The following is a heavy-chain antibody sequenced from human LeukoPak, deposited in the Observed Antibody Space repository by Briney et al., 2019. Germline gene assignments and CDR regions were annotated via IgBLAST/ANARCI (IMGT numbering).Heavy chain of an antibody. J-gene: IGHJ4*02. CDR3: ARDSGSYDRTYYFDF. CDR2: IIPIFGTA. D-gene: IGHD5-12*01. V-gene: IGHV1-69*13. CDR1: GGTFSSYA. Sequence: SVKVSCKASGGTFSSYAISWVRQAPGQGLEWMGGIIPIFGTANYAQKFQGRVTITADESTSTADMELSSLRSEDTAVYYCARDSGSYDRTYYFDFWGPGTPVTGPS.